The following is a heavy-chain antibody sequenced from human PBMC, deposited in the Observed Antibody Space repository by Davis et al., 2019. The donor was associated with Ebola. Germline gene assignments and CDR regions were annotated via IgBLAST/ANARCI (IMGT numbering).Heavy chain of an antibody. CDR1: GFTFSSYS. D-gene: IGHD6-13*01. CDR3: ARGASWWAAADYFDY. Sequence: GESLKISCEGSGFTFSSYSMNWFRQAPGKGLEWVASISDRSDYIYYADSVKGRFTISRDNAKNSVFLQMNSLRAEDTAVYYCARGASWWAAADYFDYWGQGTLVTVSS. V-gene: IGHV3-21*01. J-gene: IGHJ4*02. CDR2: ISDRSDYI.